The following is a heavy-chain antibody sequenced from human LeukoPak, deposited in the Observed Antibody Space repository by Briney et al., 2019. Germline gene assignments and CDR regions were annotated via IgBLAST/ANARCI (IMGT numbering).Heavy chain of an antibody. J-gene: IGHJ4*02. CDR1: GGSINNYY. V-gene: IGHV4-59*01. CDR2: IHYSGST. CDR3: ARAGNYYSSGSYLGY. Sequence: PSETLSLTCTVSGGSINNYYWSWIRQPPGKGLEWIGYIHYSGSTLYNPSLKSRVTISVDTSNNQFSLKLSSVTAADTAVYYCARAGNYYSSGSYLGYWGQGTLVTVSS. D-gene: IGHD3-10*01.